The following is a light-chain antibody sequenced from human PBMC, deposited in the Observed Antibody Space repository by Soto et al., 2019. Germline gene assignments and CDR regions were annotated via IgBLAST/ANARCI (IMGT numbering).Light chain of an antibody. CDR1: PGISRS. J-gene: IGKJ1*01. CDR2: AVS. CDR3: QQTYSAPPL. Sequence: IPLTQSPFSLSASVGDTVTITCRASPGISRSLAWYQQNPGRAPKLLIYAVSSLQSGVSSRFSGSGSGTDFTLSINSLQREDFATYYCQQTYSAPPLFGQGTKV. V-gene: IGKV1-39*01.